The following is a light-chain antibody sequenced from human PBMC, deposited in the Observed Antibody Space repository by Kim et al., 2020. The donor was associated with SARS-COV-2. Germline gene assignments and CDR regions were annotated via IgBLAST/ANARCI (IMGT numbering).Light chain of an antibody. CDR3: CSYAGSSSLV. CDR1: SSDVGTYNL. CDR2: EGS. J-gene: IGLJ3*02. Sequence: GQSITISCTGTSSDVGTYNLVSWYQQHPGKAPKLMIYEGSKRPSGVSNRFSGSKSGNTASLTISGLQAEDEAYYYCCSYAGSSSLVFGGGTQLTVL. V-gene: IGLV2-23*01.